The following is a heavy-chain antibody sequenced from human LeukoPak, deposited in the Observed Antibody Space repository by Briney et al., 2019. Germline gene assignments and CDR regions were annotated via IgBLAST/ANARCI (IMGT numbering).Heavy chain of an antibody. D-gene: IGHD3-16*01. CDR3: ARALPDALGGIGNAFDI. CDR1: GGTFSSYA. V-gene: IGHV1-69*06. J-gene: IGHJ3*02. CDR2: IIPIFGTA. Sequence: SVKVSCKASGGTFSSYAISWVRQAPGQGLEWMGGIIPIFGTANYAQKFQGRVTITADKSTSTAYMELSSLRSEDTAMYYCARALPDALGGIGNAFDIWGQGTMVTVSS.